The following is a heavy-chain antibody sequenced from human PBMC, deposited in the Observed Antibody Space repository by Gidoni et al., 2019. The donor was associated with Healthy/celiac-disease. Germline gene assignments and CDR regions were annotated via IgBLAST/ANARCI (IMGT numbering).Heavy chain of an antibody. J-gene: IGHJ4*02. Sequence: QVQLQQWCAGLLKPSETLSLTCAMSGPSFSGYYWSWIRQSPGRGLEWIAEITHTGSTNYKPSLRSRVTIPVDASKNQFSLQLRSVTAADTAVYYCARGRYHDSSGFPYWGPGTLVTVSS. CDR2: ITHTGST. CDR1: GPSFSGYY. CDR3: ARGRYHDSSGFPY. D-gene: IGHD3-22*01. V-gene: IGHV4-34*01.